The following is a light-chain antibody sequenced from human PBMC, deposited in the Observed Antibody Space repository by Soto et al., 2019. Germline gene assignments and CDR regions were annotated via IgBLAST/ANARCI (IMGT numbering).Light chain of an antibody. V-gene: IGLV1-40*01. CDR1: TSNIGTNA. CDR3: QSFDSSLSGV. CDR2: GNT. J-gene: IGLJ3*02. Sequence: QSVLTQPPSASGTPGQRVTISCSGSTSNIGTNAVNWYQQLPGTAPKLLIYGNTNRPSGVPDRFSGSKSGTSASLAITGLQAEDEAEYYCQSFDSSLSGVFGGGTKVTVL.